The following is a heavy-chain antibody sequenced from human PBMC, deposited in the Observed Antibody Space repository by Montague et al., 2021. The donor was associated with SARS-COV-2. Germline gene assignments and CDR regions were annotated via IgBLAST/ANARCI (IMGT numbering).Heavy chain of an antibody. J-gene: IGHJ4*02. Sequence: SETLSLTCAVSGGSITTNNWWNWVRQSPGKGLEWIGEIYHSGSTNYNPSLKRPITISVARSTHQFSLSLTSVTAADTAVYYCAREGSRDGYNEGFDYWGQGTLVTVSS. V-gene: IGHV4-4*02. CDR1: GGSITTNNW. D-gene: IGHD5-24*01. CDR3: AREGSRDGYNEGFDY. CDR2: IYHSGST.